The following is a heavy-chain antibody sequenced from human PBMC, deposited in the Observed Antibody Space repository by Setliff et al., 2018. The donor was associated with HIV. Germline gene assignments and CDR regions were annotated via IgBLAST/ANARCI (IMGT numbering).Heavy chain of an antibody. Sequence: SETLSLTCSVSGVSINRTDHYWGWIRQSPGKSLEWIGSVSQSGSTYYNPSLKSRITISVDRSKNLFSLKLISVTAADQGVYYCARVPVPGANWFDPWGLGTLVTVS. CDR3: ARVPVPGANWFDP. J-gene: IGHJ5*02. CDR1: GVSINRTDHY. CDR2: VSQSGST. V-gene: IGHV4-39*01.